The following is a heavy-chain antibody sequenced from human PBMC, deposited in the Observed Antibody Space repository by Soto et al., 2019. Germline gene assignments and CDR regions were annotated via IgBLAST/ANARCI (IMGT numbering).Heavy chain of an antibody. CDR3: AKARRRRPTAPGSS. V-gene: IGHV3-23*01. J-gene: IGHJ1*01. CDR1: GFTFSTYA. Sequence: PGGSLRLSCAASGFTFSTYAMSWVRQAPGKGLEWVSVISGSGGDTYYADSVKGRFTISRDNSKNTLSLQMNSLRAEDTAVYYCAKARRRRPTAPGSSWGKGIQVTFSS. D-gene: IGHD3-10*01. CDR2: ISGSGGDT.